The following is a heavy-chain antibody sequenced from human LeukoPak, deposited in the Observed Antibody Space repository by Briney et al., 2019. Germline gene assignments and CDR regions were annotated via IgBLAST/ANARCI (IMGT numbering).Heavy chain of an antibody. CDR3: ARHHWVRQPFDT. V-gene: IGHV4-59*08. CDR1: GGSIGSYF. D-gene: IGHD5-12*01. Sequence: SETLSLTCTVSGGSIGSYFWSWIRQPPGKGLEWIGYMSYSGSASYSPSLKNRVTISVDTSKKQVTLNLISVTAADTATCYCARHHWVRQPFDTWGQGALVTVSS. J-gene: IGHJ4*02. CDR2: MSYSGSA.